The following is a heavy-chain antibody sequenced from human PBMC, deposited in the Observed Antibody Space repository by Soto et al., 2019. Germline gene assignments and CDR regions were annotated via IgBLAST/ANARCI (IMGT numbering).Heavy chain of an antibody. V-gene: IGHV4-39*01. Sequence: SETLSLTCSVSGGSISSSSYSWGWIRQPPGKGLEWIGTIYYSGSTHYNPSLEGRVAISADTPNNQLSLRLSSVTAADTAVYYFGRQPVHCGSTTCFGYYSVDVWGQGTTVTAP. CDR2: IYYSGST. CDR3: GRQPVHCGSTTCFGYYSVDV. CDR1: GGSISSSSYS. J-gene: IGHJ6*02. D-gene: IGHD2-2*01.